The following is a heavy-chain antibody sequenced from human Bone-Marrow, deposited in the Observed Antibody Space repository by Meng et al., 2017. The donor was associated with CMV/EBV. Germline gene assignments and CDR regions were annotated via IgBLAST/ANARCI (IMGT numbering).Heavy chain of an antibody. Sequence: ASVKVSCKASGYTFTGYYIHWVRQAPGQGLEWMGWINSNSGGTNYAQKFQGRVTMTRDTSISTAYMEVSRLRFDDTAVYYCARGQQKRDILTGPCAYWGQGTLVTVAS. CDR1: GYTFTGYY. V-gene: IGHV1-2*02. D-gene: IGHD3-9*01. CDR3: ARGQQKRDILTGPCAY. J-gene: IGHJ4*02. CDR2: INSNSGGT.